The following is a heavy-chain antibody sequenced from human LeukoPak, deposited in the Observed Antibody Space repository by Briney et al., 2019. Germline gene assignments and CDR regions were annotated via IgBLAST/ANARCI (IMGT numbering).Heavy chain of an antibody. CDR2: IIPIFGTA. J-gene: IGHJ4*02. CDR1: GGTFSSYA. Sequence: SVKVSCKASGGTFSSYAISWVRQAPGQGLEWMGGIIPIFGTANYAQKFQGRVTITADESTSTAYMELSSLRSEDAAVYYCARVGRNSGYCGGDCYFDYWGQGTLVTVSS. D-gene: IGHD2-21*01. CDR3: ARVGRNSGYCGGDCYFDY. V-gene: IGHV1-69*13.